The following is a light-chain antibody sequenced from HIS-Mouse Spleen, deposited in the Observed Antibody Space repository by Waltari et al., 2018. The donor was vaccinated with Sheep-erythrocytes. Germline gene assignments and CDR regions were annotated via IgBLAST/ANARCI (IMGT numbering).Light chain of an antibody. CDR1: PAAVTSVYY. J-gene: IGLJ3*02. Sequence: QTVVAQEPSLTVSPGGSVTPTCASSPAAVTSVYYPNPFQQQPGQAPRALIYSTSNKHSWTPARFSGSLLGGKAALTLSGVQPEDEAEYYCLLYYGGAQLWVFGGGTKLTVL. V-gene: IGLV7-43*01. CDR3: LLYYGGAQLWV. CDR2: STS.